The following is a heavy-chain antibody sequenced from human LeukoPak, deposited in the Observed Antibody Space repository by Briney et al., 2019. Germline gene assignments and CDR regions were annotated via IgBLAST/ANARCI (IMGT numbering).Heavy chain of an antibody. D-gene: IGHD6-13*01. J-gene: IGHJ4*02. CDR2: INGDGSST. Sequence: PGGSLRLSCAASGFTFSSYSMNWVRQAPGKGLLWVSRINGDGSSTTYADPVKGRFTISRDNAKNTLYLQMNRLRVEDTAVYYCARGSDIAAAVKIYGSEFWGQGTLVTVSS. CDR1: GFTFSSYS. V-gene: IGHV3-74*01. CDR3: ARGSDIAAAVKIYGSEF.